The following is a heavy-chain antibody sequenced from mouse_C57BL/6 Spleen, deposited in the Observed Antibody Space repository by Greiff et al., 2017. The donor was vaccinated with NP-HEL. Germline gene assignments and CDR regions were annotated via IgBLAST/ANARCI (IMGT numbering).Heavy chain of an antibody. J-gene: IGHJ2*01. Sequence: EVQLQQSGAELVRPGASVKLSCTASGFNIKDDYMHWVKQRPEQGLEWIGWIDPENGDTEYASKFQGKATITADTSSNTAYLQPSSLTSEDTAVYYCTTGTPFDYWGQGTTLTVSS. CDR3: TTGTPFDY. V-gene: IGHV14-4*01. CDR2: IDPENGDT. CDR1: GFNIKDDY. D-gene: IGHD3-3*01.